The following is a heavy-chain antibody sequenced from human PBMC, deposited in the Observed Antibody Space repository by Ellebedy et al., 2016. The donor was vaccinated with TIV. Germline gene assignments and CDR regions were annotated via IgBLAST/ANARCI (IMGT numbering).Heavy chain of an antibody. J-gene: IGHJ4*02. CDR1: GFTFSSNW. CDR3: ARVGGSGTFDY. D-gene: IGHD3-10*01. V-gene: IGHV3-7*01. CDR2: IKEDGSEI. Sequence: GESLKISCAASGFTFSSNWMSWVRQAPGKGLEWVANIKEDGSEIYYVDSVKGRFTISRDNAKHSLYLEMNSLRVEDTAVYYRARVGGSGTFDYWGQGTLVTVSS.